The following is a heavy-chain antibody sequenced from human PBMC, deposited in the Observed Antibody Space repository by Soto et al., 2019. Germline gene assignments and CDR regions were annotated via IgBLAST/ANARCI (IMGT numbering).Heavy chain of an antibody. CDR1: GYTFTSYG. J-gene: IGHJ4*02. CDR3: VVAAQPYYFDY. D-gene: IGHD2-15*01. Sequence: ASVKVSCKSSGYTFTSYGISWVRQAPGQGLEWMGWISAYNGNTNYAQKLQGRVTMTTDTSTSTAYMELRSLRSDDTAVYYCVVAAQPYYFDYWGQGTLVTVSS. CDR2: ISAYNGNT. V-gene: IGHV1-18*01.